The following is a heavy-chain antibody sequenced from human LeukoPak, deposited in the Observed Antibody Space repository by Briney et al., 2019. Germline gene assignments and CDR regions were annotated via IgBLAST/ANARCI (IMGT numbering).Heavy chain of an antibody. V-gene: IGHV4-59*01. CDR2: IYYSGST. CDR3: ARSSDQHDYGDYNDAFDI. Sequence: PSETLSLTCTVSGGSISSYYWSWIRQPPGKGLEWIGYIYYSGSTNYNPSLKSRVTISVDTPKNQFSLKLSSVTAADTAVYYCARSSDQHDYGDYNDAFDIWGQGTMVTVSS. D-gene: IGHD4-17*01. J-gene: IGHJ3*02. CDR1: GGSISSYY.